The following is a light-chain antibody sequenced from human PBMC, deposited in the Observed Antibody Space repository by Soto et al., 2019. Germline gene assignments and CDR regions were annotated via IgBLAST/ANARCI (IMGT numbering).Light chain of an antibody. V-gene: IGKV1-13*02. CDR2: DAS. Sequence: AIPLTQSPSSLSASVGDRVTITCRASQGISSALAWYQQKPGKAPKLLIYDASSLESGVPSRFIGSGSGTDFTLTSSSLQPEYCATYYWQQFNSYPLTFGGGTKVDIK. CDR1: QGISSA. J-gene: IGKJ4*01. CDR3: QQFNSYPLT.